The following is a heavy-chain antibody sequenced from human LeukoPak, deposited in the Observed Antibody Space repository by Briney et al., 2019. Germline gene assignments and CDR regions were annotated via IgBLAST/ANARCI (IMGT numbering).Heavy chain of an antibody. CDR3: ARVVSGELYYYYYMDV. CDR2: INPNSGGT. V-gene: IGHV1-2*02. Sequence: ASVKVSCKASGYTFTGYYMHWVRQAPGQGLEWMGWINPNSGGTNYAQKFQGRVTMTRDTSISTAYMELSRLRSDDTAVYYCARVVSGELYYYYYMDVWGKGTTVTISS. J-gene: IGHJ6*03. CDR1: GYTFTGYY. D-gene: IGHD3-10*01.